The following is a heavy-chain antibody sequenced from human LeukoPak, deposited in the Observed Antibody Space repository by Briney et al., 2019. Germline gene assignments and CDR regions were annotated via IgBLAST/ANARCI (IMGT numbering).Heavy chain of an antibody. V-gene: IGHV1-2*02. CDR2: INPNSGGT. Sequence: ASVKVSCKASGYTFTCYYMHWVRQAPGQGLEWMGWINPNSGGTNYAQKFQGRVTMTRDTSISTAYMELSRLRSDDTAVYYCARGHTLGYCSGGSCYSAGMDVWGQGTTVTVSS. D-gene: IGHD2-15*01. CDR3: ARGHTLGYCSGGSCYSAGMDV. J-gene: IGHJ6*02. CDR1: GYTFTCYY.